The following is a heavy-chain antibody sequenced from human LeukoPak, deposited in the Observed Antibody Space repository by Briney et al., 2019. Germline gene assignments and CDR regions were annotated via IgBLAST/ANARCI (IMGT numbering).Heavy chain of an antibody. CDR2: IDGDGSRA. CDR3: VREAGGTYAFDV. J-gene: IGHJ3*01. CDR1: GFTFNTHW. V-gene: IGHV3-74*01. D-gene: IGHD3-16*01. Sequence: GGSLRLSCAASGFTFNTHWMHWVRQGPGKGLVWVSRIDGDGSRASYADSVKGRFTISRDNAKNTLYLQMNSPRPEDTAVYFCVREAGGTYAFDVWGQGTMVTVSS.